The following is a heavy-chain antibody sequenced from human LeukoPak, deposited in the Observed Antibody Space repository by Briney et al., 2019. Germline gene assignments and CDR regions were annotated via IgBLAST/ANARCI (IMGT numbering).Heavy chain of an antibody. J-gene: IGHJ5*02. CDR1: GFAFSRYA. CDR3: ARRSYGDYEAWFDP. Sequence: GGSLRLSCAASGFAFSRYAMHWVRQTPGKGLEWMALIWYDGSTSYYADSVKGRFTISRDNSNNTLYLQMSSLRAEDTAVYYCARRSYGDYEAWFDPWGQGTLVTVSS. V-gene: IGHV3-33*08. D-gene: IGHD4-17*01. CDR2: IWYDGSTS.